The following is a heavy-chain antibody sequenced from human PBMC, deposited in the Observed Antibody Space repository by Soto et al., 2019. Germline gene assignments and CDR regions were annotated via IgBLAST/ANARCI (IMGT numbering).Heavy chain of an antibody. Sequence: QVQLQESGPGLVKPSETLSLTCTVSGGSISSYYWSWIRQPPGKGLEWIGYIYYSGSTNYNPSLKSRVTISVDTSKNQFSLKLSSVTAADTAVYYCARRTTLNDLMTIVTPAYYYYYMDVWGKGTTVTVSS. CDR2: IYYSGST. CDR1: GGSISSYY. D-gene: IGHD4-4*01. CDR3: ARRTTLNDLMTIVTPAYYYYYMDV. V-gene: IGHV4-59*08. J-gene: IGHJ6*03.